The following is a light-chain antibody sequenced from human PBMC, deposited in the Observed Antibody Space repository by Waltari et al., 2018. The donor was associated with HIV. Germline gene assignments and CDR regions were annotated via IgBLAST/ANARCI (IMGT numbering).Light chain of an antibody. Sequence: QSALTQPRSVSGSPGQSVSISCTGTSSDVGGYNYVSWYQQHPDKAPKLMIFDVSQRPSGVPDRCSGSKSGNTASLTISGLQAEDEADYYCCSYAGIYTYVKFGGGTKLTVL. CDR1: SSDVGGYNY. CDR3: CSYAGIYTYVK. CDR2: DVS. J-gene: IGLJ2*01. V-gene: IGLV2-11*01.